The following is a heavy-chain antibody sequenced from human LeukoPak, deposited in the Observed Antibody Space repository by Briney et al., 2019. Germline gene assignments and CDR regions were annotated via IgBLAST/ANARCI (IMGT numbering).Heavy chain of an antibody. CDR1: GGTFSSYA. Sequence: SVKVSCKASGGTFSSYAISWVRQAPGQGLEWMGGIIPIFGTANYAQKFQGRVTITADKSTSTAYMELSSLRSEDTAVYYCARAYCSSTSCLTGYFDYWGQGTLVTVSS. CDR3: ARAYCSSTSCLTGYFDY. V-gene: IGHV1-69*06. D-gene: IGHD2-2*01. CDR2: IIPIFGTA. J-gene: IGHJ4*02.